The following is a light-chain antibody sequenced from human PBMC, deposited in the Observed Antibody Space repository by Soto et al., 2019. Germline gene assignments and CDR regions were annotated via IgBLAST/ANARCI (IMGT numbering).Light chain of an antibody. J-gene: IGKJ1*01. CDR1: QDIGSY. CDR3: QQYETFSGT. CDR2: DAS. Sequence: DIQLAQSPAFLSASVGDRVSITCRASQDIGSYLAWYQQTPGEAPKLLIYDASALPRGVPSRFSGSGSGTKFTLTIASLQPDDFATYYCQQYETFSGTFGPGTKV. V-gene: IGKV1-9*01.